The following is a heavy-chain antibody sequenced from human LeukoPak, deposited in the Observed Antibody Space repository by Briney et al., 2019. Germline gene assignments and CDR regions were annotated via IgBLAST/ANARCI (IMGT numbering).Heavy chain of an antibody. D-gene: IGHD6-19*01. CDR2: IIPILGIA. J-gene: IGHJ4*02. CDR3: ARDSSGWPFDY. V-gene: IGHV1-69*04. Sequence: SVKVSCKASGGTFSSYAISWVRQAPGQGLEWMGRIIPILGIANYAQKFQGRVTITADKSTSTAYMELSSLRSEDTAVYYCARDSSGWPFDYWGQGTLVTVSS. CDR1: GGTFSSYA.